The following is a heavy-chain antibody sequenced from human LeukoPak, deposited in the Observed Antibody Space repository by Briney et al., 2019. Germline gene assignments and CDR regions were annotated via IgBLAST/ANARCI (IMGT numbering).Heavy chain of an antibody. V-gene: IGHV4-38-2*02. Sequence: PSETLSLTCTVSGDSIISVHYWGWIRQSPGKGLEWIGTIYHSGSTYYNPSLMSRVTLSVNTPRNQFSLNVTSVTAADTAVYYCARSDGYGLVGIWGQGTMVTVSS. D-gene: IGHD3-10*01. CDR2: IYHSGST. CDR3: ARSDGYGLVGI. CDR1: GDSIISVHY. J-gene: IGHJ3*02.